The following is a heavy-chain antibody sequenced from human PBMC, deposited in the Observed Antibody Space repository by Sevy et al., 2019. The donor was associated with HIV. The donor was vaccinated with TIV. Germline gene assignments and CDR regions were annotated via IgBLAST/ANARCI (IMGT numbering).Heavy chain of an antibody. J-gene: IGHJ5*02. CDR2: ISYDGSDK. D-gene: IGHD2-15*01. CDR3: ARGPGVVAVAALNWFDP. CDR1: GLTFSSYA. Sequence: GGSLRLSCEASGLTFSSYAMHWVRQAPGKGLEWVAVISYDGSDKYFADSVKGRFTISRDNSKNTLFLQMNSLGTEDTAVYYCARGPGVVAVAALNWFDPWGQGTLVTVSS. V-gene: IGHV3-30*04.